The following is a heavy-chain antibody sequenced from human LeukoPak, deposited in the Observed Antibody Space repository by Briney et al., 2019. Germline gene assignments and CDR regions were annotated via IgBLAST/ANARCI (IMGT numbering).Heavy chain of an antibody. J-gene: IGHJ4*02. CDR3: ATVHYYYDSSGPDYYFDY. CDR1: GYTLTELS. D-gene: IGHD3-22*01. Sequence: GASVKVSFKVSGYTLTELSMHWVRQAPGKGLEWMGGFDPEDGETIYAQKFQGRVTMTEDTSTDTAYMELSSLRSEDTAVYYCATVHYYYDSSGPDYYFDYWGQGSLVSVSS. V-gene: IGHV1-24*01. CDR2: FDPEDGET.